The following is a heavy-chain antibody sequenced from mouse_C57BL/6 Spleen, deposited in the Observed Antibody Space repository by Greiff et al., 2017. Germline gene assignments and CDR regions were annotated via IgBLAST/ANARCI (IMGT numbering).Heavy chain of an antibody. CDR2: IRSKSSNYAT. Sequence: EVQLVESGGGLVQPKGSLKLSCAASGFTFNTYAMHWVRQAPGKGLEWVARIRSKSSNYATYYADSVKDRFTISRDDLQSMLYLQMNNLRTEDTAMYYCVRGDYYGSGYWYFDVWGTGTTVTVSS. V-gene: IGHV10-3*01. CDR3: VRGDYYGSGYWYFDV. J-gene: IGHJ1*03. CDR1: GFTFNTYA. D-gene: IGHD1-1*01.